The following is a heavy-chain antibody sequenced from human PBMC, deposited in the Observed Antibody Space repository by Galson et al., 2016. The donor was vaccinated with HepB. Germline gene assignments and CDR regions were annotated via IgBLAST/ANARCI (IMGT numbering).Heavy chain of an antibody. J-gene: IGHJ4*02. CDR2: ISWNSGSN. CDR3: AKWGSSAWYTDRYYFDY. Sequence: SLRLSCAASGFTFHHYAMHWVRQAPGRGLGWVSGISWNSGSNGYADSVKGRFTISRDNAKNSLYLQMNSLRAEDTALYYCAKWGSSAWYTDRYYFDYRGQGTLVTVSS. D-gene: IGHD6-19*01. V-gene: IGHV3-9*01. CDR1: GFTFHHYA.